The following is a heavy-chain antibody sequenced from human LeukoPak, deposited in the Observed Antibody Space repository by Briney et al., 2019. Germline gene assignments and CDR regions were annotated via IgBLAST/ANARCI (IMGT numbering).Heavy chain of an antibody. CDR2: ISYDGSNK. Sequence: GGSLRLSCAASGFTFSNYGMHWVRQAPGKGLEWVAVISYDGSNKYYADSVKGRFTISRDNSKNTLYLQMNSLRAEDTAVYYCAKVHSVAGHNWFDPWGQGTLVTVSS. J-gene: IGHJ5*02. V-gene: IGHV3-30*18. D-gene: IGHD6-19*01. CDR1: GFTFSNYG. CDR3: AKVHSVAGHNWFDP.